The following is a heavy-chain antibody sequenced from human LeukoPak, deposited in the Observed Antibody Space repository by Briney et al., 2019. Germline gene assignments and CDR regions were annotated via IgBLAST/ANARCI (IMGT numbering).Heavy chain of an antibody. CDR2: SNPNSGGT. CDR1: GYTFTGYY. CDR3: ARDWLRYFDWIN. V-gene: IGHV1-2*02. J-gene: IGHJ4*02. Sequence: ASVKVSCKASGYTFTGYYMHWVRQAPGQGLEGMGWSNPNSGGTNYAQKFQGRVTMTRDTSISTAYMELSRLRSDDTAVYYCARDWLRYFDWINWGQGTLVTVSS. D-gene: IGHD3-9*01.